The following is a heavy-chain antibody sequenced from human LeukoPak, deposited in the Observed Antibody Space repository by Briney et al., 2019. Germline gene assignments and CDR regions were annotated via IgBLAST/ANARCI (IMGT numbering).Heavy chain of an antibody. D-gene: IGHD3-10*01. CDR3: ALLWFGEYYFDY. V-gene: IGHV1-18*01. J-gene: IGHJ4*02. CDR1: GYTFIDYG. Sequence: ASVTVSCKASGYTFIDYGISWVRQAPGQGLEWMGWISAYNGNTNYAQKLQGRVTMTTDTSTSTAYMELRSLRSDDTAVYYCALLWFGEYYFDYWGQGTLVTVSS. CDR2: ISAYNGNT.